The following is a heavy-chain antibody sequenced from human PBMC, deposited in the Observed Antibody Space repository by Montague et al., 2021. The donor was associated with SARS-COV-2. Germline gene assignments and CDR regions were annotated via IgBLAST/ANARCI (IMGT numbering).Heavy chain of an antibody. CDR1: GFTFSNYN. V-gene: IGHV3-21*01. D-gene: IGHD6-19*01. CDR2: ISSDSRNR. CDR3: ARDMVQWLAAGWFFGMDV. J-gene: IGHJ6*02. Sequence: SLRLSCAASGFTFSNYNMNWVRQAPGKGLEWVSSISSDSRNRYDADSVKGRFTISRDNTKKSLYLQMSSLRVEDTAVYYCARDMVQWLAAGWFFGMDVWGQGTTVTVSS.